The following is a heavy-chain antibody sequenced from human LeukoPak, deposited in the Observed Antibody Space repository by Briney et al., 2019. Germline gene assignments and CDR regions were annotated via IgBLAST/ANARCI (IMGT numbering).Heavy chain of an antibody. Sequence: PGGSLRLSCAASGFTFSSYGMHWVRQAPGKGLEWVAVISYDGSNKYYADSVKGRFTISRDNSKNTLYLQMNSLRAEDTAVYYCAKDGERYNWNYWSWFDPWGQGTLVTVSS. V-gene: IGHV3-30*18. D-gene: IGHD1-7*01. J-gene: IGHJ5*02. CDR1: GFTFSSYG. CDR2: ISYDGSNK. CDR3: AKDGERYNWNYWSWFDP.